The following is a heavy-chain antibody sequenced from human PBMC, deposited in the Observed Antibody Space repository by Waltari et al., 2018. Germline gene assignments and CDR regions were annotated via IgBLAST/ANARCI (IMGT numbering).Heavy chain of an antibody. J-gene: IGHJ4*02. V-gene: IGHV1-2*02. CDR2: INPKIGRT. CDR1: GYKFTGFY. Sequence: QVQLVQSGAEVKKPGASVRVSCKASGYKFTGFYMHWLRQAPGQGLGWMGWINPKIGRTRYAQKFEDRVIMSRDTSTSTAFMELTGLRPDDTAVYYCARDDHCDFWGQGTLVTVSS. CDR3: ARDDHCDF.